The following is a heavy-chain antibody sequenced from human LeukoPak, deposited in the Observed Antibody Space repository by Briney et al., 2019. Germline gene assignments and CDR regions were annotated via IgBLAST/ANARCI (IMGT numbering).Heavy chain of an antibody. CDR1: GFTFSNAW. J-gene: IGHJ4*02. D-gene: IGHD3-22*01. CDR3: TTTEETYYYDSSGYYDFDY. Sequence: GGSLRLSCAASGFTFSNAWMSWVRQAPGKGLEWVGRIKSKTDGGTTDYAAPVKGKFTISRDDSKNTLYLQMNSLKTEDTAVYYCTTTEETYYYDSSGYYDFDYWGQGTLVTVSS. V-gene: IGHV3-15*01. CDR2: IKSKTDGGTT.